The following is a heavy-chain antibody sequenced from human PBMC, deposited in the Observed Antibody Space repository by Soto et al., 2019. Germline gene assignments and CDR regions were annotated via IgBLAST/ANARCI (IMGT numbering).Heavy chain of an antibody. Sequence: QVQLVQSGAEVKKPGASVKVSCKAXGYSFTSYAMHWVRQAPGQRLEWMGWINAGNGNTKYSQKFQGRVTITRDTSASTAYMELSSLRSEDTAVYYCARFGGYSGYDSLDYWGQGTLVTVSS. CDR2: INAGNGNT. D-gene: IGHD5-12*01. CDR3: ARFGGYSGYDSLDY. CDR1: GYSFTSYA. V-gene: IGHV1-3*01. J-gene: IGHJ4*02.